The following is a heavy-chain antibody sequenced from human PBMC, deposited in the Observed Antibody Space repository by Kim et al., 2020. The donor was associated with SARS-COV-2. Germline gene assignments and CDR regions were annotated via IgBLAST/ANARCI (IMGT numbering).Heavy chain of an antibody. CDR1: GDSVSSNSAT. CDR2: TYYRSKWYN. V-gene: IGHV6-1*01. J-gene: IGHJ6*03. CDR3: GGKASGQLGSYYYYYMDV. D-gene: IGHD6-6*01. Sequence: SQTLSLTCAISGDSVSSNSATWNWIRQSPSRGLEWLGRTYYRSKWYNDYAVSVKSRITINPDTSKNQFSLQLNSVTPEDTAVYYCGGKASGQLGSYYYYYMDVWGKGTTVTVSS.